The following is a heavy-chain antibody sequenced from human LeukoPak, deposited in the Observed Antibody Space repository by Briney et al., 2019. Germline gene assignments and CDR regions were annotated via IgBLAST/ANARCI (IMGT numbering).Heavy chain of an antibody. CDR3: AKDLALRYFDWLSSDAFDI. V-gene: IGHV3-30*18. CDR1: GFTFSSYG. CDR2: ISYDGSNK. D-gene: IGHD3-9*01. Sequence: GGSLRLSCAASGFTFSSYGMHWVRQAPGKGLEWVAVISYDGSNKYYADSVKGRFTISRDNSKNTLCLQMNSLRAEDTAVYYCAKDLALRYFDWLSSDAFDIWGQGTMVTVSS. J-gene: IGHJ3*02.